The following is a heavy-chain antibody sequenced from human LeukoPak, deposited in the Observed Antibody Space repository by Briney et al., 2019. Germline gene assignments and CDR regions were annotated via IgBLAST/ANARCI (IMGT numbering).Heavy chain of an antibody. D-gene: IGHD2-2*01. CDR3: ASGEGCSSNSCTLEY. CDR1: VGTFSNYA. V-gene: IGHV1-69*04. CDR2: IIRFLDTA. J-gene: IGHJ4*02. Sequence: SLRGSCKASVGTFSNYAICSVRQTSGQSIVWMGRIIRFLDTADYAQKAQGRVTITADKSTSTAYMELSSLRSEDAAVYYCASGEGCSSNSCTLEYWGQGTLVTVSS.